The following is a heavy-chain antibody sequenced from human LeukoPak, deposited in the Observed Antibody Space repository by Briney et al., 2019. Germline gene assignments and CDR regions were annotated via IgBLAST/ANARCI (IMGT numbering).Heavy chain of an antibody. CDR3: ARGPYDYVWGSYRQFDY. J-gene: IGHJ4*02. CDR2: INHSGST. D-gene: IGHD3-16*02. CDR1: GGSFSGYY. Sequence: SETLSLTCAVYGGSFSGYYWSWIRQPPGXXXXWIGEINHSGSTNYNPSLKSRVTISVDTSKNQFSLKLSSVTAADTAVYYCARGPYDYVWGSYRQFDYWGQGTLVTVSS. V-gene: IGHV4-34*01.